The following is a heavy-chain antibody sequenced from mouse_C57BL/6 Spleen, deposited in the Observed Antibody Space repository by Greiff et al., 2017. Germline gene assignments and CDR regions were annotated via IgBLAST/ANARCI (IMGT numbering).Heavy chain of an antibody. CDR3: AREGATRYFDV. D-gene: IGHD1-1*01. CDR1: GFTFSDYY. V-gene: IGHV5-16*01. CDR2: INYDGSST. Sequence: EVKLMESEGGLVQPGSSMKLSCTASGFTFSDYYMAWVRQVPEKGLEWVANINYDGSSTYYLDSLKSRFIISRDNAKNILYLQMSSLKSEDTATYYCAREGATRYFDVWGTGTTVTVSS. J-gene: IGHJ1*03.